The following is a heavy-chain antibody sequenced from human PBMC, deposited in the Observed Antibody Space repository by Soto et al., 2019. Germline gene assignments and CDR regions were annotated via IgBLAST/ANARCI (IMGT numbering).Heavy chain of an antibody. CDR1: GYTFINYY. V-gene: IGHV1-46*01. Sequence: ASVKVSCKASGYTFINYYMHWVRQAPGQGIEWMGTINPSGGSTSYAQKFQGRVTMTTDTSTRTLYMELSGLRSEDTAVYYCARGHYSYGSDWGQGTLVTVLL. J-gene: IGHJ4*02. CDR2: INPSGGST. CDR3: ARGHYSYGSD. D-gene: IGHD5-18*01.